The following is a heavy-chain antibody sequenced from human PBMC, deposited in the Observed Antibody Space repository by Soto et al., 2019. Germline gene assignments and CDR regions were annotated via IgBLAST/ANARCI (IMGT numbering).Heavy chain of an antibody. D-gene: IGHD2-2*01. J-gene: IGHJ4*02. CDR1: GDSISSGGYY. V-gene: IGHV4-31*01. CDR3: ARVGLPSYADFEY. CDR2: IYYSGST. Sequence: QVQLQESGPGLVKPSQTLSLTCTVSGDSISSGGYYWSWIRQHPGKGLEWIGYIYYSGSTYYNPSPKSPRPISVDTSKNQFSLQLSSVTAADTAVYYCARVGLPSYADFEYWGQGALVTVSS.